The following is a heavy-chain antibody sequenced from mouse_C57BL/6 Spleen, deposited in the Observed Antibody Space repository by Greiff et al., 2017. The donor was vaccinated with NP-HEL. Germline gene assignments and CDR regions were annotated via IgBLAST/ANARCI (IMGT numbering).Heavy chain of an antibody. CDR3: ARGDYEGFAY. D-gene: IGHD2-4*01. V-gene: IGHV1-66*01. Sequence: QVQLKESGPELVKPGASVKISCKASGYSFTSYYIHWVKQRPGQGLEWIGWIYPGSGNTKYNEKFKGKVTLTADTSSSTAYMQLSSLTSEDSAVYYCARGDYEGFAYWGQGTLVTVSA. CDR1: GYSFTSYY. J-gene: IGHJ3*01. CDR2: IYPGSGNT.